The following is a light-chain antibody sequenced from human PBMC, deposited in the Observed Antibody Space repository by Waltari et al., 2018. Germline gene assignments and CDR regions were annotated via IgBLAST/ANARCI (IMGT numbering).Light chain of an antibody. CDR1: QSLVHSDGNTH. Sequence: DVLLTQSPLSLPVTLGQPASISCKSSQSLVHSDGNTHLNWFQQRPGQSPRRLIYRVSNRDSGVPDRFSGSGSGTDCTLKSSRVEAEDVWVYYCRQGTHWPYTFGQGTKLDIK. CDR2: RVS. CDR3: RQGTHWPYT. J-gene: IGKJ2*01. V-gene: IGKV2-30*02.